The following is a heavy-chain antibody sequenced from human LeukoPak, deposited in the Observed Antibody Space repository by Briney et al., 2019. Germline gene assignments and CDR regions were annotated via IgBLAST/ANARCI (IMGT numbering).Heavy chain of an antibody. CDR3: ARGLIVVVPAAISKVANWFDP. CDR2: FCHGGST. Sequence: SGTLSLTCAVSGGSISSSNWWSWVRQPPGAGLEWSGEFCHGGSTNYNPSLKSRVTISVDKSKNQFSLKLSSVTAADTAVYYCARGLIVVVPAAISKVANWFDPWGQGTLVTVSS. V-gene: IGHV4-4*02. CDR1: GGSISSSNW. D-gene: IGHD2-2*02. J-gene: IGHJ5*02.